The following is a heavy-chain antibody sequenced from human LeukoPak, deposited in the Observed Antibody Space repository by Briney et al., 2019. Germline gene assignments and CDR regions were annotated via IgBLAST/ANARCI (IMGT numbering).Heavy chain of an antibody. V-gene: IGHV4-38-2*02. Sequence: SETLSLTCTVSGYSISSGYYWGWIRQPPGKGLEWIGSIYHSGSTYYNPSLKSRVTISVDTSKNQFSLKLSSMTAADTAVYYCARDQGGVSSGWYYWGQGTLVTVSS. J-gene: IGHJ4*02. CDR1: GYSISSGYY. D-gene: IGHD6-19*01. CDR2: IYHSGST. CDR3: ARDQGGVSSGWYY.